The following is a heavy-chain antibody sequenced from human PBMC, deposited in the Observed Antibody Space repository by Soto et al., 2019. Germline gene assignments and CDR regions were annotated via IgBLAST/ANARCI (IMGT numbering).Heavy chain of an antibody. Sequence: PGGSLRLSCAASGFTFNNYAMSWVRQAPGKGLEWVSAISGSGRETYYADSFKGRFTISRDNSKSTLSLQLNGLRVEDAAVYYCAKYERITVSIAAFNADSWGQGTLVTVYS. V-gene: IGHV3-23*01. D-gene: IGHD2-15*01. CDR1: GFTFNNYA. J-gene: IGHJ4*02. CDR2: ISGSGRET. CDR3: AKYERITVSIAAFNADS.